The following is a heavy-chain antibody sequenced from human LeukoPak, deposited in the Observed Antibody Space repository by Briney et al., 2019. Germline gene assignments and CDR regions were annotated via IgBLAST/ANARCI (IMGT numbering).Heavy chain of an antibody. Sequence: GGSLRLSCVGSGFTFSDYYMSWIRQAPGKGLEWISYISSSGSPTYYADSVKGRFTISRDNAKSSLYLQMNSLRAEDTAVYYCARAHYDILTGYSYYPVYWGQGTLVTVSS. D-gene: IGHD3-9*01. CDR3: ARAHYDILTGYSYYPVY. CDR2: ISSSGSPT. CDR1: GFTFSDYY. V-gene: IGHV3-11*01. J-gene: IGHJ4*02.